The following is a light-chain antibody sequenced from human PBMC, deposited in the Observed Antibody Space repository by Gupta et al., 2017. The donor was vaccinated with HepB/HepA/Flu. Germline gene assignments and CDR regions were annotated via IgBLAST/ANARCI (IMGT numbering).Light chain of an antibody. CDR1: QSVSSY. CDR2: DAS. CDR3: QQRSNWPLT. V-gene: IGKV3-11*01. Sequence: VFPQYPATLYLSPGERATLSCRASQSVSSYLAWYQQKPGQAPRLLIYDASNRATGIPARFSGSGSETDFTLTISSLEPEDFAVYYCQQRSNWPLTFGGGTKVEIK. J-gene: IGKJ4*01.